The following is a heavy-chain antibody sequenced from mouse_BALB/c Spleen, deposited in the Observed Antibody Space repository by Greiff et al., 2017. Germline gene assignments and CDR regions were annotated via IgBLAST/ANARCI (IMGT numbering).Heavy chain of an antibody. Sequence: EVHLVESGGGLVKPGGSLKLSCAASGFAFSSYDMSWVRQTPEKRLEWVAYISSGGGSTYYPDTVKGRFTISRDNAKNTLYLQMSSLKSEDTAMYYCARNDYGYGYWGQGTLVTVSA. CDR3: ARNDYGYGY. V-gene: IGHV5-12-1*01. CDR1: GFAFSSYD. CDR2: ISSGGGST. D-gene: IGHD1-2*01. J-gene: IGHJ3*01.